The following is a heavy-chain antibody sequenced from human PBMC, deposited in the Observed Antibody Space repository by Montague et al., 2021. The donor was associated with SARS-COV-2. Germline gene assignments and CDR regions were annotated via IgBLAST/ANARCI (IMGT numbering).Heavy chain of an antibody. CDR3: ARLGDGVVPSPILGVGPYYSYFYMDV. J-gene: IGHJ6*03. CDR1: GGSFSTYS. V-gene: IGHV4-34*01. CDR2: IHHGGST. D-gene: IGHD3-10*01. Sequence: SETLSLTCTVHGGSFSTYSWNWIRQPPGKGLEWIGEIHHGGSTNYNPSLKSRVTTSADTAKTQFTLQLTSVAAADTAVYYCARLGDGVVPSPILGVGPYYSYFYMDVWGKGTPVTVSS.